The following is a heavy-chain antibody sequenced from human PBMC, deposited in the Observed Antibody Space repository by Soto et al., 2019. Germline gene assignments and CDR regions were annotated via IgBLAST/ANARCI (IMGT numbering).Heavy chain of an antibody. CDR1: GNSFTDYY. J-gene: IGHJ5*02. Sequence: SVKVSCKASGNSFTDYYLHWVRQAPGQGLEWMGWINPNSGGTNYAQKFQGRVNMTTDTSISTAYMELIRLTSEDTALYFCATDGRGVWGNYRSSPDLWGLGNLVTVS. CDR3: ATDGRGVWGNYRSSPDL. V-gene: IGHV1-2*02. CDR2: INPNSGGT. D-gene: IGHD3-16*02.